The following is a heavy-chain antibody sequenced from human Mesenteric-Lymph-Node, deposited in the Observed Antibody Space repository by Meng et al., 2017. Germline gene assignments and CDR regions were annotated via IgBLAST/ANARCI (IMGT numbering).Heavy chain of an antibody. D-gene: IGHD3-10*01. CDR1: GFSFSTYG. V-gene: IGHV3-33*01. CDR2: VWYDGSNK. Sequence: GGSLRLSCAASGFSFSTYGMHWVRQAPGKGLEWVAVVWYDGSNKYYGDSVKGRFTISRDNSKNTLYLQMNSLRAEDTAVYYCARGTYYGSGIYFYYGMDVWGQGTTVTVSS. J-gene: IGHJ6*02. CDR3: ARGTYYGSGIYFYYGMDV.